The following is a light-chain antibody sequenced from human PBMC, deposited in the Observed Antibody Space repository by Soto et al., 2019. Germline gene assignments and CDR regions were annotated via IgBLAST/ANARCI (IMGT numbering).Light chain of an antibody. CDR2: GAS. J-gene: IGKJ1*01. CDR1: QTVHSNY. Sequence: EIVLAQSPGTLSLSPGERATLSCRASQTVHSNYLAWYQQRPGQAPRLLIYGASTRAAGVPDRFSGSGSGTDFTLTISRLEPEDSGMYYCHHYGRSLWTFGQGTKAEI. CDR3: HHYGRSLWT. V-gene: IGKV3-20*01.